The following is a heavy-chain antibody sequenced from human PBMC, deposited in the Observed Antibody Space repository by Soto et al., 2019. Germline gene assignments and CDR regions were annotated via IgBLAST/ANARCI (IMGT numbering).Heavy chain of an antibody. CDR2: TYYRSKWYN. CDR1: GDSVSSNSVA. J-gene: IGHJ5*02. Sequence: SQTLSLTCVISGDSVSSNSVAWNWIRQSPSRGLEWLGRTYYRSKWYNDYAVSVKSRITINADTSNNQFSLQLNSVTPEDTAIYYCGRSASAAGNNWFDPWGQGTLVTVSS. D-gene: IGHD6-13*01. CDR3: GRSASAAGNNWFDP. V-gene: IGHV6-1*01.